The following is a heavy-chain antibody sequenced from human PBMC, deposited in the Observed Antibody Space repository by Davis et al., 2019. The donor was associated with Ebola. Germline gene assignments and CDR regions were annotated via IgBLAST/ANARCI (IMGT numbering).Heavy chain of an antibody. CDR3: ARDRGDGAYYFDL. V-gene: IGHV3-23*01. D-gene: IGHD3-10*01. J-gene: IGHJ4*02. CDR1: GFSISSQA. CDR2: ISAGGGST. Sequence: GESLKISCAASGFSISSQAMGWVRQAPGKGLEWVSLISAGGGSTYSADSVRGRFTVYRDDSKNTLHLQMTALRPADTAVYYCARDRGDGAYYFDLWGRGTLVTVSS.